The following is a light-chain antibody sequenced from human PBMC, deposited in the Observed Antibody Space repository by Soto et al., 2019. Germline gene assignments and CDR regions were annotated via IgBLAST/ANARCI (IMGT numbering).Light chain of an antibody. Sequence: QSALTQPASVSGSPGQSVAISCTGTSSDVGAYNYISWYQQHPGKAPKLLLSEVSERPSGVPDRFSGSKSGNTASLTISGLQADDEADYYCCSSPGDFTWVFGGGTQLTVL. CDR3: CSSPGDFTWV. J-gene: IGLJ3*02. V-gene: IGLV2-11*01. CDR2: EVS. CDR1: SSDVGAYNY.